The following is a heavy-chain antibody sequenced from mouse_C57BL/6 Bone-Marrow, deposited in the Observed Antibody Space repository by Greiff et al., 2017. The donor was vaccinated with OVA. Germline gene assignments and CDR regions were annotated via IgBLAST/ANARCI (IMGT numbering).Heavy chain of an antibody. CDR2: FHPYNDDT. J-gene: IGHJ3*01. CDR1: GYTVTTYP. Sequence: VQLQQSGAELVKPGASVKMSCKASGYTVTTYPIERMKQNHGRSLVWIGNFHPYNDDTKYNEKFKGKATLTVEKSSSTVYLELSRLTSDDSAVYYSARQHYGSSYAWFAYWGQGTLVTVSA. CDR3: ARQHYGSSYAWFAY. D-gene: IGHD1-1*01. V-gene: IGHV1-47*01.